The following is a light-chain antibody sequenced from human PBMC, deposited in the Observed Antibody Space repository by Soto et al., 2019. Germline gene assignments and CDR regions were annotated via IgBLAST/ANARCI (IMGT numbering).Light chain of an antibody. V-gene: IGKV3-11*01. CDR1: QSVSSY. Sequence: EIVLTQSPATLSLSPGERATLSCRASQSVSSYLAWYQQKPGQAPRLLIYDASNRATGIPARFSGSGSGTAFTLTISSLEPEDVAAYYCQQRSNWPWTFGQGTKVEVK. J-gene: IGKJ1*01. CDR2: DAS. CDR3: QQRSNWPWT.